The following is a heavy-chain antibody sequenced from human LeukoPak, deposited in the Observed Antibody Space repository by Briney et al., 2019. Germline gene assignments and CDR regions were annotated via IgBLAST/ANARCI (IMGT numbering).Heavy chain of an antibody. CDR3: ARGVSNYEGNATYFDY. CDR1: GGSFSGYY. V-gene: IGHV4-34*01. J-gene: IGHJ4*02. CDR2: INHSGST. D-gene: IGHD4-11*01. Sequence: SETLSLTCAVYGGSFSGYYWSWVRQPPGKGLEWIGEINHSGSTNYNPSLKSRVTISVDTSKNQFSLKLSSVTAADTAVYYCARGVSNYEGNATYFDYWGQGTLVTVSS.